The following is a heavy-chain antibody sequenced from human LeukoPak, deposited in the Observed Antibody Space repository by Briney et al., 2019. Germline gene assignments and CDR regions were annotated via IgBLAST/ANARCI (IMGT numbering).Heavy chain of an antibody. CDR1: GYTFTSYG. CDR2: ISAYNGNT. Sequence: GASVKVSCKASGYTFTSYGISWVRQAPGQGLEWMGWISAYNGNTNYAQKLQGRVTMTTDTSTSTAYMELSRLRSDDTAVYYCARDMTPYGDYEYYFDYWGQGTLVTVSS. CDR3: ARDMTPYGDYEYYFDY. D-gene: IGHD4-17*01. V-gene: IGHV1-18*01. J-gene: IGHJ4*02.